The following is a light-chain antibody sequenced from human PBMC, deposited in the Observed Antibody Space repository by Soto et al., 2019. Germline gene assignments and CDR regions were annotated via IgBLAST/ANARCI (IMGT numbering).Light chain of an antibody. CDR3: SSYTSSSISYV. V-gene: IGLV2-14*01. Sequence: QSVLTQPASVSGSPGQSITISCTGTSSDVGGYNYVSWYQQHPGKAPKLMIYDVSNRPSGVSNRFSGSKSGNTASLTISGLHAADEADYYCSSYTSSSISYVFGTGTKVTVL. J-gene: IGLJ1*01. CDR2: DVS. CDR1: SSDVGGYNY.